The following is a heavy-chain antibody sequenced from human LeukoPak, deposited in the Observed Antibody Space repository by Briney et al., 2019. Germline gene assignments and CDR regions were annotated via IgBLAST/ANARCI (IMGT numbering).Heavy chain of an antibody. CDR1: GHTFIGYN. V-gene: IGHV1-2*02. D-gene: IGHD2-15*01. CDR3: VRVSLSPLLPIDY. CDR2: INPNFGGT. Sequence: ASVKVSCRASGHTFIGYNMHWVRQAPGQGLEWMGWINPNFGGTDYAQRFQGRVTMTRDTSISTVYMELSRLRSDDTAVYYCVRVSLSPLLPIDYWGQGTLVTVSS. J-gene: IGHJ4*02.